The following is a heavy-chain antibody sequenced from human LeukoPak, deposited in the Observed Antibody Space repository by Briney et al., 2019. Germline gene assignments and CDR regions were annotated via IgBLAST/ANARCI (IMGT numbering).Heavy chain of an antibody. CDR3: ARGYSNVYY. J-gene: IGHJ4*02. CDR2: IKQDGSET. CDR1: GFTFSSYW. D-gene: IGHD4-11*01. V-gene: IGHV3-7*05. Sequence: GGSLRLSCAASGFTFSSYWMSWVRQAPGKGPEWVANIKQDGSETHYVDSVKGRFTISRDNAKNSLCLQMSSLRPDDTAVYYCARGYSNVYYWGQGTLVTVSS.